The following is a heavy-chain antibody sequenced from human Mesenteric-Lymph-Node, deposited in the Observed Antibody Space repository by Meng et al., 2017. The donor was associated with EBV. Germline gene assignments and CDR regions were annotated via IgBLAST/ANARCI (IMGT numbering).Heavy chain of an antibody. CDR1: GYTFSNYG. D-gene: IGHD3-10*01. V-gene: IGHV1-18*01. CDR2: ISAYSGDK. Sequence: QIQLVQSAAEVKKPGASVKVSCKASGYTFSNYGFSWVRQAPGQGLEWMGWISAYSGDKKSTQKFQGKLTMTTDTSTSTAYMELKSLTSDDTAVYYCVRDDYYYGSGTYYTFFEYWGQGTLVTVSS. CDR3: VRDDYYYGSGTYYTFFEY. J-gene: IGHJ4*02.